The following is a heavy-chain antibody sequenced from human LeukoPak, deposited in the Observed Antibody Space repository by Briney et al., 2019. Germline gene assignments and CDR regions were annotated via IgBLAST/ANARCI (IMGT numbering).Heavy chain of an antibody. V-gene: IGHV3-21*01. D-gene: IGHD1-7*01. J-gene: IGHJ4*02. CDR1: GFTFSSYS. Sequence: PGGSLRLSCATSGFTFSSYSMNRVRQAPGKGLEWVSSISSSSSYIYYADSVKGRFTISRDNAKNSLYLQMNSLRAEDTAVYYCARPAGTPYFDYWGQGTLVTVSS. CDR3: ARPAGTPYFDY. CDR2: ISSSSSYI.